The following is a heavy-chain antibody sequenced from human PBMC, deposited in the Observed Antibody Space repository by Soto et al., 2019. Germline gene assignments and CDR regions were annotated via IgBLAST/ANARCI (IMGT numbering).Heavy chain of an antibody. Sequence: PSETLSLTCAVYGGAFNGYYWSWIRQSPEKGLEWIGDINHSGSTNYNTSLESRVTISVETSERKFSLKLSSVTAADTAVYYCARVPARRPNQVIAATGNVSWGQGNVVTVSS. D-gene: IGHD6-13*01. CDR3: ARVPARRPNQVIAATGNVS. J-gene: IGHJ4*02. V-gene: IGHV4-34*01. CDR2: INHSGST. CDR1: GGAFNGYY.